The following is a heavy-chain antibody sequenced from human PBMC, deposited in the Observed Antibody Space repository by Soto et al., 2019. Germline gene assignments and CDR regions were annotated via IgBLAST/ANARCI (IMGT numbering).Heavy chain of an antibody. Sequence: QLQLQESGPGLVKPSETLSLTCTVSGGSISSSSYYWGWIRQPPGKGLEWIGSIYYSGSTYYNPSLRSRVTISVYTSKNQFSLKLSYVTAADTAVYYCARRGSRESFDYWGQGTLVTVSS. CDR1: GGSISSSSYY. CDR3: ARRGSRESFDY. V-gene: IGHV4-39*01. D-gene: IGHD3-16*01. J-gene: IGHJ4*02. CDR2: IYYSGST.